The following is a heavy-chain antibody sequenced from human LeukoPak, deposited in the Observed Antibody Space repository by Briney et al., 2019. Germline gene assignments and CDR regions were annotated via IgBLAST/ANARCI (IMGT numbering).Heavy chain of an antibody. CDR3: ARLTAAAVEVDY. CDR2: ISYDGSNK. Sequence: GGSLGLSCAASGFTFTNNALSWFRQAPGKGLEWVAVISYDGSNKYYADSVKGRFTISRDNSKNTLYLQMNSLRAEDTAVYYCARLTAAAVEVDYWGQGTLVTVSS. J-gene: IGHJ4*02. V-gene: IGHV3-30-3*01. CDR1: GFTFTNNA. D-gene: IGHD6-13*01.